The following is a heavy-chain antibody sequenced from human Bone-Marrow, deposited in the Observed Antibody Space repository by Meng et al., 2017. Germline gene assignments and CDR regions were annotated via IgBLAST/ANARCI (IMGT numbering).Heavy chain of an antibody. V-gene: IGHV4-34*01. CDR2: INHSGST. CDR1: GGSFSGYS. J-gene: IGHJ2*01. D-gene: IGHD6-13*01. Sequence: QVEPLEWGAGLLKPSGTLSLTCGVYGGSFSGYSWSWIRQPPGKGLEWIGEINHSGSTNYNPSLKSRVTISVDTSKNQFSLKLSSVTAADTAVYYCARGPRRAIAAAGTGYFDLWGRGTLVTVSS. CDR3: ARGPRRAIAAAGTGYFDL.